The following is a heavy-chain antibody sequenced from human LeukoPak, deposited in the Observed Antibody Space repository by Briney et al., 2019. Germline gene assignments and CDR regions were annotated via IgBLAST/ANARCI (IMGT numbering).Heavy chain of an antibody. D-gene: IGHD3-22*01. J-gene: IGHJ5*02. CDR2: INHSGST. V-gene: IGHV4-34*01. CDR3: ARGGTYSSGWYNWFDP. Sequence: SETLSLTCAVHGGSFSGYYWSWIRQPPGKGLEWIGEINHSGSTNYNPSLKSRVTISVDTSKSQFSLKLSSVTAADTAVYYCARGGTYSSGWYNWFDPWGQGTLVTVSS. CDR1: GGSFSGYY.